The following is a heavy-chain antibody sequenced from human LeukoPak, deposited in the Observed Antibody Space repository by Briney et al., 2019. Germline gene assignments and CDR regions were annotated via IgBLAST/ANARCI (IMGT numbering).Heavy chain of an antibody. CDR3: ARDVVTVTKGFDI. J-gene: IGHJ3*02. Sequence: SETLSLTCTVSGGSISSSIYYWGWLRQPPGKGLEWIGSIYYSGSTYYNPSLKSRVTISVDTSKNQFSLKLSSVTAADTAVYYCARDVVTVTKGFDIWGQGTMVSVSS. D-gene: IGHD4-17*01. V-gene: IGHV4-39*07. CDR1: GGSISSSIYY. CDR2: IYYSGST.